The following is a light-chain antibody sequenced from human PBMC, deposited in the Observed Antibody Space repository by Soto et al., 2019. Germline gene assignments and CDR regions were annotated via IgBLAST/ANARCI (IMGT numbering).Light chain of an antibody. V-gene: IGKV3-15*01. CDR1: QSVYSN. CDR3: QQYVNWPLT. J-gene: IGKJ1*01. Sequence: EIMMTQSPATLSVSPGERATLSCRASQSVYSNLAWFQQKPGQAPRLLIYGSSTRATGIPARFSGSGSGTEFTLTISTLQSEDFAVYYCQQYVNWPLTFGQGTKVHIK. CDR2: GSS.